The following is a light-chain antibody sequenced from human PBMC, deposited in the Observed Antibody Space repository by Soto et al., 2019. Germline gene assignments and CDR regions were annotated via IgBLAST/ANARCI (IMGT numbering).Light chain of an antibody. CDR1: QSISIY. J-gene: IGKJ2*01. CDR2: TAS. V-gene: IGKV1-39*01. Sequence: DIQMTQSPSSLSASVGDRVTITCRTSQSISIYLNWYQQKPGKAPKLLIYTASSLQSGVPSRFTGSGSGTDFTLTISSLQPEDFATYHCQQSYSTPYTFGQGTKLEIK. CDR3: QQSYSTPYT.